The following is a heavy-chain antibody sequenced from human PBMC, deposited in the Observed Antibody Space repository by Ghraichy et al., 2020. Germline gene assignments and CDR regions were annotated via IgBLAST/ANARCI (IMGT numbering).Heavy chain of an antibody. CDR2: ISAYNGNT. J-gene: IGHJ6*03. CDR1: GYTFTSYG. Sequence: ASVKVSCKASGYTFTSYGISWVRQAPGQGLEWMGWISAYNGNTNYAQKLQGRVTMTTDTSTSTAYMELRSLRSDDTAVYYCARDGVYRSSIAARPGGDYYYYYMDVWGKGTTVTVSS. D-gene: IGHD6-6*01. V-gene: IGHV1-18*01. CDR3: ARDGVYRSSIAARPGGDYYYYYMDV.